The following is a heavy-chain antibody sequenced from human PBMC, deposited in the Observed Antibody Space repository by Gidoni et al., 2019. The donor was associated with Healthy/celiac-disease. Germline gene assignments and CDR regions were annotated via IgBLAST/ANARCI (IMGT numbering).Heavy chain of an antibody. CDR3: ARGGYSGYAGGIDY. D-gene: IGHD5-12*01. CDR2: ISSSSSYI. J-gene: IGHJ4*02. CDR1: GFTFSSYS. V-gene: IGHV3-21*01. Sequence: EVQLVESGGGLVKPGGSLRLSWAASGFTFSSYSMNWVRQAPGKGLEWVSSISSSSSYIYYADSVKGRFTISRDNAKNSLYLQMNSLRAEDTAVYYCARGGYSGYAGGIDYWGQGTLVTVSS.